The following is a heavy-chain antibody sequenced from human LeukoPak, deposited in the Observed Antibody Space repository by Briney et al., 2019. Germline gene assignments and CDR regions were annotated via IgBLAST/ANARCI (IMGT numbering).Heavy chain of an antibody. CDR3: AKDVRRPAIVVVPAAMEGGFDY. V-gene: IGHV3-23*01. D-gene: IGHD2-2*01. J-gene: IGHJ4*02. CDR1: GFTFSSYA. CDR2: ISSSGGST. Sequence: PGGSLRLSCAASGFTFSSYAMSWVRQAPGQGLEWVSAISSSGGSTYYADSVKGRFTISRDNSKTTLYLQMNSLRAEDTAVYYCAKDVRRPAIVVVPAAMEGGFDYWGQGTLVTVSS.